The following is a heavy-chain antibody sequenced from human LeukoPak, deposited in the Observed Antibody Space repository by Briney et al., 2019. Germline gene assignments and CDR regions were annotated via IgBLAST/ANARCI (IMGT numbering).Heavy chain of an antibody. CDR2: MNPDSTNT. CDR1: GYTFASYD. D-gene: IGHD2-15*01. CDR3: ARVPSLGYCSGGSCYRFDH. V-gene: IGHV1-8*01. Sequence: GASVKVSCKASGYTFASYDSNWVRQAPGQGLEWMGWMNPDSTNTGYAQKFQGRVTMTRDTSMSTAYMELSSLTSEDTAVYYCARVPSLGYCSGGSCYRFDHWGQGTLVAVSS. J-gene: IGHJ4*02.